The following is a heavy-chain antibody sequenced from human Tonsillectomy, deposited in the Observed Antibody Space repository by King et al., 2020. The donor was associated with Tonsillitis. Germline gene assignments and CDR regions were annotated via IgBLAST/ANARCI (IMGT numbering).Heavy chain of an antibody. V-gene: IGHV3-23*04. CDR2: ISASGGST. J-gene: IGHJ4*02. D-gene: IGHD6-19*01. CDR1: GFTFSTFA. Sequence: VQLVESGGGLVQPGGSLRLSCAASGFTFSTFAMSWVRQAPGKGREWVAAISASGGSTYYADSVQGRFTISRDNSKNTLFLQINSLRAEETAVYYCAKDLNSRIAVADNFDYWGQGTLVTVSS. CDR3: AKDLNSRIAVADNFDY.